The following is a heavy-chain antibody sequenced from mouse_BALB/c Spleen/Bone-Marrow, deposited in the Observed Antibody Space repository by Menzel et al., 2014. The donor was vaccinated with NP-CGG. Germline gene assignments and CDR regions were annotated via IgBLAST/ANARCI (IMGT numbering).Heavy chain of an antibody. J-gene: IGHJ4*01. CDR3: ARYLIFYDYDEAMDY. Sequence: VQLQQSGAELVRPGALVKLSCKASGFNIKDTYMHWVKQRPEQGLEWIGRIDPANGDTKYDPKFQGKATITADTSSNTAYLQLSSLTSEDTAVYYCARYLIFYDYDEAMDYWGQGTSVTVSS. CDR2: IDPANGDT. CDR1: GFNIKDTY. V-gene: IGHV14-3*02. D-gene: IGHD2-4*01.